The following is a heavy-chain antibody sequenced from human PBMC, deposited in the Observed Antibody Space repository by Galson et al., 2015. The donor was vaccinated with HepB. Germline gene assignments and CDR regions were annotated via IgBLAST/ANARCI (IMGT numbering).Heavy chain of an antibody. J-gene: IGHJ6*02. CDR3: ARESPNQYYYYYGMDV. CDR1: GGTFSSYA. Sequence: SVKVSCKASGGTFSSYAISWVRQAPGQGLEWMGGIIPIFGTANYAQKFQGRVTITADKSTSTAYMELSSLRSEDTAVYYCARESPNQYYYYYGMDVWGQGTTVTVSS. D-gene: IGHD1-14*01. V-gene: IGHV1-69*06. CDR2: IIPIFGTA.